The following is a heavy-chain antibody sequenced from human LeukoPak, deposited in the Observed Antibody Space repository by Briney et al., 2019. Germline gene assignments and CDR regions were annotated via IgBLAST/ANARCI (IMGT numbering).Heavy chain of an antibody. D-gene: IGHD3-9*01. CDR2: IYYSGSS. V-gene: IGHV4-39*07. CDR1: GDSITNNNCY. CDR3: ASWDIWFHWFDP. J-gene: IGHJ5*02. Sequence: SKTLSLTCTVSGDSITNNNCYWGWVRQPPGKGLEWIASIYYSGSSYYNPSLKSRVTMSVDTSKNQFSLKLNSVTAADTAVYYCASWDIWFHWFDPWGQGTLVTVS.